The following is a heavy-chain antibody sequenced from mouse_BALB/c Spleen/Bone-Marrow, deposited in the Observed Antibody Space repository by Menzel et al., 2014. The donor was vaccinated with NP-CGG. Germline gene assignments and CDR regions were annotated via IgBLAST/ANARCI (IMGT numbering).Heavy chain of an antibody. CDR2: IWGGGGT. V-gene: IGHV2-6-4*01. Sequence: VKLMESGPGLVAPSQNLSIPCTVSGFSLSRYNLHWIRQPPGKGLEWLGMIWGGGGTDHNSALKSRLRISKDNSKSQIFLKINSLQIDDTAMYYCARKDGGYYVMDYWGQGTSVTVSS. J-gene: IGHJ4*01. CDR3: ARKDGGYYVMDY. D-gene: IGHD2-3*01. CDR1: GFSLSRYN.